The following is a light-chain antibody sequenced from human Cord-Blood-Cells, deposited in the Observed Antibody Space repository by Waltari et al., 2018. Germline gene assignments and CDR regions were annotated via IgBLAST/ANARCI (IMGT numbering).Light chain of an antibody. CDR3: NSRDSSGNHVV. V-gene: IGLV3-19*01. Sequence: SSELTQDPAVSVALGQTVRITCQGDSLRSYYASWYQQKPGQAPVLVIYGKNNRPSGIPDRFSGXXSGXXXXXXXTGAQAEDEADYYCNSRDSSGNHVVFGGGTKLTVL. CDR1: SLRSYY. CDR2: GKN. J-gene: IGLJ2*01.